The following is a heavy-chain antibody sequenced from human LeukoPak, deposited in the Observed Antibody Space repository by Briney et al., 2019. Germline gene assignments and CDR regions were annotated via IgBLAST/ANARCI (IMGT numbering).Heavy chain of an antibody. J-gene: IGHJ5*02. CDR3: ARRDYAAWFDP. CDR2: VYYSGST. V-gene: IGHV4-39*01. Sequence: SEPLSLTCNVSGDSITSGGFYWAWIRQSPGKGLEWIGNVYYSGSTQYNPSLRGRVSISMDMTKNQFSLNLNSVSVTDTAIYYCARRDYAAWFDPWGQGTLVTVSS. CDR1: GDSITSGGFY. D-gene: IGHD4/OR15-4a*01.